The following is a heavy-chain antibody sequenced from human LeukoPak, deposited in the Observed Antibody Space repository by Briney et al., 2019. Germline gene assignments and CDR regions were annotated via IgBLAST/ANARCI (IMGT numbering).Heavy chain of an antibody. J-gene: IGHJ5*02. CDR3: ARDGSLEMTTMARWFDP. V-gene: IGHV4-4*07. CDR1: SGSISSYY. CDR2: IYTSGST. D-gene: IGHD5-24*01. Sequence: SETLSLTCTVSSGSISSYYWSWIRQPAGKGLEWIGRIYTSGSTNYNPSLKSRVTMSVDTSKNQFSLKLSSVTAADTAVYYCARDGSLEMTTMARWFDPSGQRTLVTLSS.